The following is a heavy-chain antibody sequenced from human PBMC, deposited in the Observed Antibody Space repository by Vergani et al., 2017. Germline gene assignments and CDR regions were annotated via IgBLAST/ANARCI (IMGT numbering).Heavy chain of an antibody. V-gene: IGHV4-59*13. D-gene: IGHD3-9*01. CDR2: IYSTGST. J-gene: IGHJ6*02. Sequence: QVQLEESGPGLVKPSETLSLTCTVSGGSFNTYYWSWIRQSPGKGLEWIGYIYSTGSTNYNPYLNSRVTMSVDTSKNQFSIKLRSVTAADAAVYFCARVVKRDEASTGYRLEGMDIWGQGTTVTISS. CDR1: GGSFNTYY. CDR3: ARVVKRDEASTGYRLEGMDI.